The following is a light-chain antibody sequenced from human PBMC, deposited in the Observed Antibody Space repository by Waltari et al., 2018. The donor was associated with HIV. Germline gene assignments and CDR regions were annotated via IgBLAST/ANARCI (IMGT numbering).Light chain of an antibody. CDR2: QDT. Sequence: SYELTQPPSVSVSPGQTASITCSGDKLGDKYARWYQQRPGQSPVLVIYQDTKRPSGISERFSGSSSGNTATLTITGTQTMDEADYYCQAWDSNTFVVFGGGTKLTVL. CDR3: QAWDSNTFVV. CDR1: KLGDKY. V-gene: IGLV3-1*01. J-gene: IGLJ2*01.